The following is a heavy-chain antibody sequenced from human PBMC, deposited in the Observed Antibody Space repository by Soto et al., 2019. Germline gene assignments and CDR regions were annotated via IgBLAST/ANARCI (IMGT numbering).Heavy chain of an antibody. Sequence: QVQLVQSGAEVKKPGASVKVSCKASGYSFTSYDMNRVRQVPVQGPEWMGWMNPNSADTGYAQTFQGRMTMSRDMSTRTMYMELSGLTSEDTAVYYCARGGFLEPHMDVWGRGTTVTVSS. CDR3: ARGGFLEPHMDV. V-gene: IGHV1-8*01. CDR2: MNPNSADT. CDR1: GYSFTSYD. J-gene: IGHJ6*03.